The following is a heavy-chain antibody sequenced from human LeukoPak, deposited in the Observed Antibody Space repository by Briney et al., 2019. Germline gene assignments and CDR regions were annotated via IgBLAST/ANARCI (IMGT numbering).Heavy chain of an antibody. CDR3: ASSPSGYYGSGSYYKLWGFDY. Sequence: PSETLSLTCTVSGGSISSSSYYWGWIRQPPGKGLEWIGSIYYSGSTYYNPSLKSRVTISVDTSKNQFSLKLSSVTAADTAVYYCASSPSGYYGSGSYYKLWGFDYWGQGTLVTVSS. J-gene: IGHJ4*02. V-gene: IGHV4-39*01. CDR1: GGSISSSSYY. D-gene: IGHD3-10*01. CDR2: IYYSGST.